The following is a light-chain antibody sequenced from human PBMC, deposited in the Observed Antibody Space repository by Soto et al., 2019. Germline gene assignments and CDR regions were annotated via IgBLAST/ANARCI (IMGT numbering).Light chain of an antibody. CDR3: QQHGQWPIT. Sequence: EIVMTQSPATMAVSPGARATLSCSASQSVNSNYLAWYQQKPGQAPRLLIYGISKRATDIPDRFSGSGSGTEFTLTISSLQPEDFATYYCQQHGQWPITFGQGTKVDI. V-gene: IGKV3D-15*01. CDR2: GIS. J-gene: IGKJ1*01. CDR1: QSVNSN.